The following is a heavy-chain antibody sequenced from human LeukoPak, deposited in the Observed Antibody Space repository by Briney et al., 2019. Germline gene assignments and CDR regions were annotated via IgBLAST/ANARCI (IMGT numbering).Heavy chain of an antibody. CDR2: INHSGGT. CDR1: GGSFSGYY. Sequence: PSETLSLTCAVYGGSFSGYYWSWIRQPPGKGLEWIGEINHSGGTNYNPSLKSRVTISVDTSKNQFSLKLSSVTAADTAVYYCARHGGGDYVWGSYRHPLFDYWGQGTLVTVSS. D-gene: IGHD3-16*02. J-gene: IGHJ4*02. CDR3: ARHGGGDYVWGSYRHPLFDY. V-gene: IGHV4-34*01.